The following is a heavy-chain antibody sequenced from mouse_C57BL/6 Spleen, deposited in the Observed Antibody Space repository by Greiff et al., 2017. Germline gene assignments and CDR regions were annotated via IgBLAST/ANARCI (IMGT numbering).Heavy chain of an antibody. CDR1: GYTFTSYW. CDR3: AGAYYSNYNYWYFDV. V-gene: IGHV1-55*01. CDR2: IYPGSGST. D-gene: IGHD2-5*01. J-gene: IGHJ1*03. Sequence: QVHVKQPGAELVKPGASVKMSCKASGYTFTSYWITWVKQRPGQGLEWIGDIYPGSGSTNYNEKFKSKATLTVDTSSSTAYMQLSSLTSEDSAVYYCAGAYYSNYNYWYFDVWGTGTTVTVSS.